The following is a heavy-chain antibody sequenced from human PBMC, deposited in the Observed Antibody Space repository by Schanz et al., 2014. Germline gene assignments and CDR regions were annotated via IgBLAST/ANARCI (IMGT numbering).Heavy chain of an antibody. D-gene: IGHD3-22*01. CDR1: GFAFSSYS. Sequence: QLVGSGGGLIQPGGPLRLSCTASGFAFSSYSMNWVRQAPGKGLEWVSYISSSGTTIYYADSVKGRFTISRDNAKNTLYLQMNSLRAEDTAVYYCAKDPSHGDYDYYFDYWGQGTLVTVSS. V-gene: IGHV3-48*01. CDR3: AKDPSHGDYDYYFDY. CDR2: ISSSGTTI. J-gene: IGHJ4*02.